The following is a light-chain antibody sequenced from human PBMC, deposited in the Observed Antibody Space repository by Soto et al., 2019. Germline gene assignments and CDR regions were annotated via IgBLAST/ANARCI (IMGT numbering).Light chain of an antibody. CDR1: QSIDRW. CDR2: KAS. V-gene: IGKV1-5*03. Sequence: DIQMTQSPSTLSASIGDRVTITCRASQSIDRWLGWYQQKAGKAPKLLIYKASSLESGVPPRFSGSGSGTEFTLTINSLQTDDFAGYYCQQYESQPYTFGQGTKLEIK. CDR3: QQYESQPYT. J-gene: IGKJ2*01.